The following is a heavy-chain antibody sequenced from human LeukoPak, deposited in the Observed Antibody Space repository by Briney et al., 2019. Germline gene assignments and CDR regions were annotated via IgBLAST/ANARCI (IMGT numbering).Heavy chain of an antibody. J-gene: IGHJ4*02. Sequence: ASVKVSCKASGYTFTGYYMHWVRQAPGQGLEWMGWINPNSGGTNYAQKFQGRVTMTRDTSISTAYMELSRLRSDDTAVYYCARDSGSSFKGNDYWGQGTLVTVSS. CDR3: ARDSGSSFKGNDY. CDR2: INPNSGGT. D-gene: IGHD2-15*01. V-gene: IGHV1-2*02. CDR1: GYTFTGYY.